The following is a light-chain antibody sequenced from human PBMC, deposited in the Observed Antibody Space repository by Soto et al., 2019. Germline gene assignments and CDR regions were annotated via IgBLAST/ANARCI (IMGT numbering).Light chain of an antibody. J-gene: IGKJ5*01. CDR1: QDVGIW. Sequence: DIQMTQSPSTLSASVGDRVAITCRASQDVGIWLAWSQQKPGKAPTPLIQGASSLQSGVPPRDPSRGDGPACTRPISSLQPEDFQTDDCPQANGSPITFGQGTRLEI. CDR3: PQANGSPIT. V-gene: IGKV1-12*01. CDR2: GAS.